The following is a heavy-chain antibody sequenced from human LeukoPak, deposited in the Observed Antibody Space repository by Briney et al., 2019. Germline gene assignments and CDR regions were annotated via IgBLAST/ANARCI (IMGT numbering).Heavy chain of an antibody. CDR1: GGTFSSYA. CDR3: ARVFSCPSSSWYEGGCWFDP. CDR2: IIPIFGAA. J-gene: IGHJ5*02. D-gene: IGHD6-13*01. Sequence: SVKVSCKASGGTFSSYAISWVRQAPGQGLEWMGGIIPIFGAANYAQKFQGRVTMTTDTSTSTAYMELRSLRSDDTAVYYCARVFSCPSSSWYEGGCWFDPWGQGTLVTVSS. V-gene: IGHV1-69*05.